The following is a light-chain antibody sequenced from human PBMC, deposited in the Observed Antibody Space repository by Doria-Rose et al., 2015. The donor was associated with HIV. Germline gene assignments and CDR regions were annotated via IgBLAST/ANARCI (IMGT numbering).Light chain of an antibody. CDR3: QQYGTSRGT. CDR1: QRVKSSY. V-gene: IGKV3-20*01. J-gene: IGKJ5*01. Sequence: TQSPGTLSLSPEERATLSCRASQRVKSSYLAWYQQKPGQAPRLLIYDAATRATGIPDSFSGSGSGTDFTLTISRLEPEDVAVYYCQQYGTSRGTFGQGTRLEIK. CDR2: DAA.